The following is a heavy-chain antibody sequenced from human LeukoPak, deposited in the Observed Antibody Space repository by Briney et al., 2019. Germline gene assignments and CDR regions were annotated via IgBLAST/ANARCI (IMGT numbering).Heavy chain of an antibody. Sequence: SETLSLTCTVSGGSFSSYYWSWIRQPPGKGLEWIGYISYTGSNTYYSALKSRVTISLDTSQNQFSLKLTSVTPADTAVYYCAKTAKYYYGSETYYFFEYWGQGTLVTVSS. J-gene: IGHJ4*02. CDR1: GGSFSSYY. D-gene: IGHD3-10*01. CDR2: ISYTGSN. CDR3: AKTAKYYYGSETYYFFEY. V-gene: IGHV4-59*01.